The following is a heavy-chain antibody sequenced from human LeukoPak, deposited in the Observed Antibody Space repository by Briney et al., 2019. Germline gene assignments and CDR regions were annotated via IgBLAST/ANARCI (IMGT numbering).Heavy chain of an antibody. CDR1: GGSFSGYY. V-gene: IGHV4-59*01. J-gene: IGHJ4*02. D-gene: IGHD3-10*01. Sequence: SETLSLTCAVYGGSFSGYYWSWIRQPPGKGLEWIGYIYYSGSTNYNPSLKSRVTISVDTSKNQFSLKLSSVTAADTAVYYCARGPYYGSGSQFDYWGQGTLVTVSS. CDR3: ARGPYYGSGSQFDY. CDR2: IYYSGST.